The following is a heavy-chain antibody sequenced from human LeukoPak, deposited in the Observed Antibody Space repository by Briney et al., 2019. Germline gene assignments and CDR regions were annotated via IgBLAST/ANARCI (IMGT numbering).Heavy chain of an antibody. CDR3: TRHLPDCSSTSCYS. D-gene: IGHD2-2*01. Sequence: GGSLRLSCAASGFTFSSYAMSWVRQAPGKGLEWVSAISGSGGSTYYADSVKGRFTISRDNSKNTLYLQMNSLKTEDTAVYYCTRHLPDCSSTSCYSWGQGTLVTVSS. CDR1: GFTFSSYA. J-gene: IGHJ4*02. V-gene: IGHV3-23*01. CDR2: ISGSGGST.